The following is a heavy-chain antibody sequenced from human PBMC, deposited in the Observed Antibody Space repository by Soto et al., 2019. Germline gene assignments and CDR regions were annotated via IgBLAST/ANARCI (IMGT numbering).Heavy chain of an antibody. V-gene: IGHV3-23*01. D-gene: IGHD1-1*01. Sequence: EVQLSGSGGGLVQPGGSLRLSCAASGFTFSSYAMSWVRQAPGKGLEWVSAISGSSTSTYYADSVKGRFTISRDNTKNTLYLQMHGLRAEDKAVYYCAKDPSSGFAMENYFNYWGQETLVTVSS. CDR1: GFTFSSYA. J-gene: IGHJ4*02. CDR3: AKDPSSGFAMENYFNY. CDR2: ISGSSTST.